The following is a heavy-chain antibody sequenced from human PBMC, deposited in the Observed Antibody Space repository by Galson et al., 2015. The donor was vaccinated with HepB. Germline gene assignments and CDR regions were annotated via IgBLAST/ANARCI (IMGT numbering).Heavy chain of an antibody. V-gene: IGHV5-51*01. D-gene: IGHD2-2*03. Sequence: QSGAEVKKPGESLKISCQASRSSFANYWIAWVRQVPGKGLEYMGIIYPSHSDIRYSPSFLGQVTISADQSVSTAYLQWNSLEASDTAMYYCARHGEVGYCGSATCPPGFGLDLWGQGTMVIVSS. J-gene: IGHJ3*01. CDR2: IYPSHSDI. CDR3: ARHGEVGYCGSATCPPGFGLDL. CDR1: RSSFANYW.